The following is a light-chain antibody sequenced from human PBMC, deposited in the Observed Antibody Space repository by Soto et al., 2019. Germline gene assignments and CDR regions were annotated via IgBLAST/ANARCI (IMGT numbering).Light chain of an antibody. V-gene: IGLV2-14*01. CDR3: CSFTSSSTLYV. CDR2: EVS. J-gene: IGLJ1*01. CDR1: SSDVGGYNS. Sequence: QSVLTQPASVSGSPGQSITISCTGTSSDVGGYNSVSWYQQHPGKAPKLMIYEVSNRPSGVSNRFSGSKSGNTASLTVSGLQAEDDADYYCCSFTSSSTLYVFGTGNEVT.